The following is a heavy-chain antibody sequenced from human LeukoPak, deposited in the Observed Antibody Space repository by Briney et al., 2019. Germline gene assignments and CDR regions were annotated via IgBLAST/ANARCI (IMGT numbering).Heavy chain of an antibody. CDR3: AKFDTSGYFYNWFDS. J-gene: IGHJ5*01. D-gene: IGHD3-22*01. CDR1: GFTFSSYW. Sequence: GGSLRLSCAASGFTFSSYWMSGLRQAPGKGLEGVANIKQDGSEKYYVDSVKGRFTISRDNSKNTLYLQMNSLRAEDTAVYYCAKFDTSGYFYNWFDSWGQGTLVTVSS. V-gene: IGHV3-7*03. CDR2: IKQDGSEK.